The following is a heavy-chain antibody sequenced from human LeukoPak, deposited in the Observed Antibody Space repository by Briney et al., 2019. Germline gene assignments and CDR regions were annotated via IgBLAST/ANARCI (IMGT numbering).Heavy chain of an antibody. D-gene: IGHD3-3*01. V-gene: IGHV3-30*02. CDR3: AKDGAFSGEWSTTFDY. CDR1: GFTFSSYG. J-gene: IGHJ4*02. CDR2: IRYDGSNK. Sequence: GGSLRLSCAASGFTFSSYGMHWVRQAPGKGLEWVAFIRYDGSNKYYADSVKGRFTISRDNSKNTLYLQMNSLRAEDTAVYYCAKDGAFSGEWSTTFDYWGQGTLVTVSS.